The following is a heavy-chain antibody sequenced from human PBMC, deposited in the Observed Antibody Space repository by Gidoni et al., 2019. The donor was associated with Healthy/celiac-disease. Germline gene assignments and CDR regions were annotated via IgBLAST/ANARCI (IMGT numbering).Heavy chain of an antibody. J-gene: IGHJ6*02. CDR2: ISYDGSNK. V-gene: IGHV3-30*18. D-gene: IGHD4-17*01. Sequence: QVQLVESGGGVVQPGRSLRLSCAASGFTFRSYGTHWVRQAPGKGLEWVAVISYDGSNKYYADSVKGRFTISRDNSKNTLYLQMNSLRAEDTAVYYCAKGGETTVKSYYYYGMDVWGQGTTVTVSS. CDR3: AKGGETTVKSYYYYGMDV. CDR1: GFTFRSYG.